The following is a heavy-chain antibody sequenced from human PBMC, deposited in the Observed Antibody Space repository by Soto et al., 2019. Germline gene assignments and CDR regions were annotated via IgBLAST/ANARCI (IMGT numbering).Heavy chain of an antibody. CDR2: IKQDGSEK. CDR1: GFTFSSDG. Sequence: PGGSLRLSCAASGFTFSSDGMSWVRQAPGKGLEGVANIKQDGSEKYYVDSVKGGFTSSRGTAKTSLYRQMSSLRAEDTAVYYSAPDPNIVATMGSIYYYYGMDVWGQETTGTGSS. J-gene: IGHJ6*02. V-gene: IGHV3-7*01. CDR3: APDPNIVATMGSIYYYYGMDV. D-gene: IGHD5-12*01.